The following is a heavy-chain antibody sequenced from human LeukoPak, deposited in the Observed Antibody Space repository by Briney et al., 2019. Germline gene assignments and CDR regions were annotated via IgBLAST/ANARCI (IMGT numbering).Heavy chain of an antibody. D-gene: IGHD3-22*01. J-gene: IGHJ4*02. V-gene: IGHV4-59*08. CDR3: AQIRPSTYYDSSGSFDY. CDR2: IYYSGST. CDR1: GGSFSGYY. Sequence: SETLSLTCAVYGGSFSGYYWSWIRQPPGKGLEWIGYIYYSGSTHYNPSLKSRVTISVDTSKNQFSLKLSSVTAADTAVYYCAQIRPSTYYDSSGSFDYWGQGTLVTVSS.